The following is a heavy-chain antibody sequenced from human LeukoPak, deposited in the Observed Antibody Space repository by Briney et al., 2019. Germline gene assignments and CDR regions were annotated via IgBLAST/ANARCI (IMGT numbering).Heavy chain of an antibody. CDR2: ISYDGSNK. D-gene: IGHD2-2*01. J-gene: IGHJ1*01. CDR3: ARDSSWSPRIVVVPAAKSVGGYFQH. V-gene: IGHV3-30*04. Sequence: GRSLRLSCAASGFTFSSYAMHWVRQAPGKGLEWVAVISYDGSNKYYADSVKGRFTISRDNSKNTLYLQMNSLRAEDTAVYYCARDSSWSPRIVVVPAAKSVGGYFQHWGQGTLVTASS. CDR1: GFTFSSYA.